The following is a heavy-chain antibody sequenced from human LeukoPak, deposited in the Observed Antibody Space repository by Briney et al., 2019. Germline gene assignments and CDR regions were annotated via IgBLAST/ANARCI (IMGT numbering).Heavy chain of an antibody. Sequence: GASVKVSCKVSGYTLTELSMHWVRQAPGKGLEWMGGFDPEDGETIYAQKFQGRVTMTEDTSTDTAYMELSSLRSEDTAVYCCARDISSVQQLGRFDYWGQGTLVTVSS. D-gene: IGHD6-13*01. J-gene: IGHJ4*02. CDR3: ARDISSVQQLGRFDY. CDR2: FDPEDGET. V-gene: IGHV1-24*01. CDR1: GYTLTELS.